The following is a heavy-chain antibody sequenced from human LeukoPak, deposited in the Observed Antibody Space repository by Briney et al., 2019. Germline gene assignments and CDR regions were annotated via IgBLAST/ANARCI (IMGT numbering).Heavy chain of an antibody. CDR3: AKNLYEYYFDY. CDR2: MNPNSGNT. J-gene: IGHJ4*02. Sequence: ASVKVSCKASGYTFTSYDINWVRQATGQGLEWMGWMNPNSGNTGYAQKFQGRVTMTRDTSISTAYMELSRLTSDDTAVYYCAKNLYEYYFDYWGQGTLVTVSS. V-gene: IGHV1-8*01. CDR1: GYTFTSYD. D-gene: IGHD5/OR15-5a*01.